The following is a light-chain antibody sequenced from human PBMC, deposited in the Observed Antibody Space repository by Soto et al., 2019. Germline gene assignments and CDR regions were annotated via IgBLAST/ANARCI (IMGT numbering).Light chain of an antibody. Sequence: QSVLTQPPSVSGAPGQRVTISCTGSSSNIGAGYDVHWYQQLPGTAPKLLIYGNSNRPSGVPDRFSGSKSGTSASLAITGLQAEDEADYYCRSDDSGLRGWVFGGGAKLTVL. CDR3: RSDDSGLRGWV. J-gene: IGLJ3*02. V-gene: IGLV1-40*01. CDR2: GNS. CDR1: SSNIGAGYD.